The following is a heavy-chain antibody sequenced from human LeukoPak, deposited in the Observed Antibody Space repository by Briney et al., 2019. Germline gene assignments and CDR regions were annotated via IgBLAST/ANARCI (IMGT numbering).Heavy chain of an antibody. CDR3: ARADYYGSGSYYGMDV. J-gene: IGHJ6*04. D-gene: IGHD3-10*01. CDR1: GYSISSGYY. CDR2: IYHSGST. V-gene: IGHV4-38-2*01. Sequence: PSETLSLTCAVSGYSISSGYYWGWIRQPPGKGLEWIGSIYHSGSTYYNPSLKSRVTISVDPSKNQFSLKLSSVTAADTAVYYCARADYYGSGSYYGMDVWGKGTTVTVSS.